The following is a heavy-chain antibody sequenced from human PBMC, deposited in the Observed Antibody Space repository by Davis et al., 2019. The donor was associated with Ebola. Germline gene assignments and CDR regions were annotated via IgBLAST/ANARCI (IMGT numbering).Heavy chain of an antibody. CDR3: ARESDSGPGYFDP. CDR1: GGSISSGDYY. J-gene: IGHJ5*02. D-gene: IGHD6-19*01. CDR2: IYYSGIT. Sequence: MPSETLSLTCTVSGGSISSGDYYWSWIRQPPGKGLEWIGYIYYSGITFYNPSLKSRVTISVDTSKKQFSLKLRSVTAADTAVYYCARESDSGPGYFDPWGQGALVTVSS. V-gene: IGHV4-30-4*02.